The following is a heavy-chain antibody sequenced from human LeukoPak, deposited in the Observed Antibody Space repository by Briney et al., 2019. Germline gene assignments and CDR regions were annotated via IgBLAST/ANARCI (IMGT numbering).Heavy chain of an antibody. V-gene: IGHV3-33*05. J-gene: IGHJ6*02. Sequence: GGSLRLSCAASGFTFSSYGMHWVRQAPGKGLEWVAVISYDGSNKYYADSVKGRFTISRDNSKNTLYLQMNSLRAEDTALYYCAKDPDGIYQYPYYYDMDVWGQGTTVTVSS. CDR1: GFTFSSYG. CDR3: AKDPDGIYQYPYYYDMDV. CDR2: ISYDGSNK. D-gene: IGHD3-9*01.